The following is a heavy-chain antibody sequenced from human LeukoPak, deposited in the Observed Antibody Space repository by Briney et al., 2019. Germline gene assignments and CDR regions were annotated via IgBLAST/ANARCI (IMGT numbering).Heavy chain of an antibody. V-gene: IGHV3-30*02. J-gene: IGHJ4*02. CDR3: AKVAGYDSDY. CDR2: IRYDGSNK. D-gene: IGHD5-12*01. CDR1: GFTFSSYG. Sequence: PGGSLRLSCAASGFTFSSYGMHWVRQAPGKGLEWVAFIRYDGSNKHYADSVKGRFTISRDNSKNTLYLQMNSLRAEDTAVYYCAKVAGYDSDYWGQGTLVTVSS.